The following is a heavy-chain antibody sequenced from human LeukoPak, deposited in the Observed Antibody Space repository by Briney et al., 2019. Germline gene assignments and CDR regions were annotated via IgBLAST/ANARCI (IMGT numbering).Heavy chain of an antibody. D-gene: IGHD3-22*01. Sequence: SETLSLTCTVSGGSISSYCWSWIRQPPGKGLEWIGYIYYSGSTNYNPSLKSRVTISVDTSKNQFSLKLSSVTAADTAVYYCAREPYDSSGYNDYWGQGTLVTVSS. CDR3: AREPYDSSGYNDY. CDR1: GGSISSYC. CDR2: IYYSGST. J-gene: IGHJ4*02. V-gene: IGHV4-59*01.